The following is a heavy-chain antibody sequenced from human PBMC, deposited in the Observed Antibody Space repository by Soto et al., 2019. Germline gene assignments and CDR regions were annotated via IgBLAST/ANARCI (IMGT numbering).Heavy chain of an antibody. V-gene: IGHV3-33*01. J-gene: IGHJ6*02. CDR3: ARDRLVPYGYGMDV. Sequence: PGGSLRLSYEVSGLTFRSYGTHWVRPARGKGMECVVFIWFDGSKKYYVDSVKRRFAVSRDNSKNTLYLQMNSLRVEDTAVYYCARDRLVPYGYGMDVWGQGITVTVSS. CDR1: GLTFRSYG. CDR2: IWFDGSKK. D-gene: IGHD2-2*01.